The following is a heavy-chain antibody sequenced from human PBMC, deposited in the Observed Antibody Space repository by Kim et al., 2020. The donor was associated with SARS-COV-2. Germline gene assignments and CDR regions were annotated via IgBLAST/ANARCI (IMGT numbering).Heavy chain of an antibody. Sequence: GGSLRLSCTASGFSFNSYTINWVRQAPGKGLEWVSSVSSDGKTLFYAESVRGRFSISRDTSKNTVFLEMNSLRAEDTAFYYCAKKFCTSNDFSSDWFFDL. CDR1: GFSFNSYT. CDR3: AKKFCTSNDFSSDWFFDL. V-gene: IGHV3-21*01. D-gene: IGHD2-21*02. CDR2: VSSDGKTL. J-gene: IGHJ2*01.